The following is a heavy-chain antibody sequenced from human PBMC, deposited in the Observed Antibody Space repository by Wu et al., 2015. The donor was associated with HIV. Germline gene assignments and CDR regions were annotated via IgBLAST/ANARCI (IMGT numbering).Heavy chain of an antibody. CDR2: IIAIFGTV. Sequence: QVQLVQSGAEVKKPGSSVKVSCKASGGIFRSYAISWVRQAPGQGLEWMGGIIAIFGTVNYAQKFQGRVTITTDESTSTGYMELSSLTSEDTAIYYCARGDTYYESSFDYWARERWSPSPQ. D-gene: IGHD3-22*01. CDR1: GGIFRSYA. J-gene: IGHJ4*02. CDR3: ARGDTYYESSFDY. V-gene: IGHV1-69*05.